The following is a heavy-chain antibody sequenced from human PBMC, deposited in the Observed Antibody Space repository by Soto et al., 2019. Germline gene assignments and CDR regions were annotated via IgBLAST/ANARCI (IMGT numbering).Heavy chain of an antibody. V-gene: IGHV1-3*01. J-gene: IGHJ5*02. CDR1: GYTFTSYA. CDR2: INAGNGNT. Sequence: ASVKVSCKASGYTFTSYAMHWVRQAPGQRLEWMGWINAGNGNTKYLQKFQARVTITRDTSASTAYMEVTSLTSEDTGVYYCARGSREIVVDPNSGLDPWGQGTLVTVSS. D-gene: IGHD3-22*01. CDR3: ARGSREIVVDPNSGLDP.